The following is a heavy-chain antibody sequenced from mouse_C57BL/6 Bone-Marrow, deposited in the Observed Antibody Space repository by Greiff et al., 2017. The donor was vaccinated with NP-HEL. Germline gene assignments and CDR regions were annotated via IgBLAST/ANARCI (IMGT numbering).Heavy chain of an antibody. CDR2: ISSGGSYT. CDR3: ARGEAGFAD. J-gene: IGHJ3*01. Sequence: EVKLVESGGDLVKPGGSLKLSCAASGFTFSSYGMSWVRQTPDKRLEWVATISSGGSYTYYPDSVKGRFTISRDNAKNTLYLQMSSLKSEDTAIDCCARGEAGFADWGQGTLVTVSA. D-gene: IGHD3-2*02. CDR1: GFTFSSYG. V-gene: IGHV5-6*02.